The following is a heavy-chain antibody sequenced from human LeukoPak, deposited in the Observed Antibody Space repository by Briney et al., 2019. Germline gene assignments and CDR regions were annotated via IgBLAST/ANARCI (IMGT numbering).Heavy chain of an antibody. V-gene: IGHV4-61*02. CDR3: ARSRGYSGYDPFDY. CDR2: IYTSGRT. Sequence: SETLSLTCTVSGGSISSGSYYWSWIRQPAGKGLEWIGRIYTSGRTKNNPSLKSRVTISVDTSKNQFSLKLSSVTAADTAVYYCARSRGYSGYDPFDYWGQGTLVTVSS. D-gene: IGHD5-12*01. J-gene: IGHJ4*02. CDR1: GGSISSGSYY.